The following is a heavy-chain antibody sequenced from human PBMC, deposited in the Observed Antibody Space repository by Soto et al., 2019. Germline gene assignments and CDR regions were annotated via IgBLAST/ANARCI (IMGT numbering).Heavy chain of an antibody. D-gene: IGHD6-13*01. V-gene: IGHV1-3*01. J-gene: IGHJ3*02. CDR3: ARELAAARSDHDAFDI. CDR1: GYTFTDYG. Sequence: GASVKVSCKASGYTFTDYGLHWVRQAPGQRLEWMGWISAGNGNTEYSRKFQGRVTITRDTSASTAYMELSSLRSEDTAVYYCARELAAARSDHDAFDIWGQGTMVTVSS. CDR2: ISAGNGNT.